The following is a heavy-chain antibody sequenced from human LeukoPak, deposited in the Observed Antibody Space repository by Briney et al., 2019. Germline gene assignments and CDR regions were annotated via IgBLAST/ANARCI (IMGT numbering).Heavy chain of an antibody. CDR1: GFTFSSYW. V-gene: IGHV3-74*01. Sequence: PGGSLRLSCAASGFTFSSYWMHWVRQAPGKGLVWVSRINTDGSSTSYADSVKGRFTISRDNAKNTLYLQMNSLRAEDTAVYYCARVSDFGDYFDYWGQGTLVTVSS. D-gene: IGHD3-16*01. J-gene: IGHJ4*02. CDR3: ARVSDFGDYFDY. CDR2: INTDGSST.